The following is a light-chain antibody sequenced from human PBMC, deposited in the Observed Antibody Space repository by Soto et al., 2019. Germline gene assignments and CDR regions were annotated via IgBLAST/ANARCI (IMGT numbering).Light chain of an antibody. CDR2: DAS. Sequence: EIVLTQSPATLSLSPGERATLSCRASQSVSSYLAWYQQKPGQAPRLLIYDASNRVTGIPARFSGSGSGTDFIITISSLVPEDFAVYYCQQRSNWHPFTFGGGTKVEIK. CDR1: QSVSSY. CDR3: QQRSNWHPFT. V-gene: IGKV3-11*01. J-gene: IGKJ4*01.